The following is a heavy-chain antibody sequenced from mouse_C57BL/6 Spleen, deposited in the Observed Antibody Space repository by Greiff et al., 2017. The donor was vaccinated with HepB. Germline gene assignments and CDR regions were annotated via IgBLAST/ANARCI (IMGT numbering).Heavy chain of an antibody. J-gene: IGHJ2*01. CDR1: GYAFSSSW. V-gene: IGHV1-82*01. CDR2: IYPGDGDT. Sequence: QVQLKQSGPELVKPGASVKISCKASGYAFSSSWMNWVKQRPGKGLEWIGRIYPGDGDTNYNGKFKGKATLTADKSSSTAYMQLSSLTSEDSAVYFCARGLLRYPYFDYWGQGTTLTVSS. D-gene: IGHD1-1*01. CDR3: ARGLLRYPYFDY.